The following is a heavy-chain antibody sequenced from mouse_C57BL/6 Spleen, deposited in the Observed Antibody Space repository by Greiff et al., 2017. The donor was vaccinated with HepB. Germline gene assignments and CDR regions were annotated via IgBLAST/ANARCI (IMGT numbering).Heavy chain of an antibody. CDR1: GFSFNTYA. Sequence: EVKLVESGGGLVQPKGSLKLSCAASGFSFNTYAMNWVRQAPGKGLEWVARIRSKSNNYATYYADSVKDRFTISRDDSESMLYLQMNNLKTEDTAMYYCVRQGYDGYYGHFDYWGQGTTLTVSS. CDR2: IRSKSNNYAT. J-gene: IGHJ2*01. V-gene: IGHV10-1*01. CDR3: VRQGYDGYYGHFDY. D-gene: IGHD2-3*01.